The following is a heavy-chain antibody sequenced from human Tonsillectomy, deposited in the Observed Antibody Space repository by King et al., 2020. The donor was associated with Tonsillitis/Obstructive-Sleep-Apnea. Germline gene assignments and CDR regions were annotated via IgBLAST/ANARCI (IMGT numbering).Heavy chain of an antibody. CDR3: ARSRVVLMVYANKGPFDY. J-gene: IGHJ4*02. V-gene: IGHV4-34*01. CDR2: INHSGST. D-gene: IGHD2-8*01. Sequence: VQLPQWGAGLLKPSETLSLTCAVYGGSFSGYYWSWIRQPPGKGLEWIGEINHSGSTNYNPSLKSRVTISVDTSKNQFSLKLSSVTAADTAVYYCARSRVVLMVYANKGPFDYWGQGTLVTVSS. CDR1: GGSFSGYY.